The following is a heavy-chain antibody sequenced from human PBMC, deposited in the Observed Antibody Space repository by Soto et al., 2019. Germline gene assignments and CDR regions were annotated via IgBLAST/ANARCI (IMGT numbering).Heavy chain of an antibody. D-gene: IGHD1-20*01. CDR3: ARDRAKWKDYYYYGMDV. Sequence: QVQLQESGPGLVKPSQTLSLTCTVSGGSISSGDDFWTWIRQPPGKGLEWIAYNYYSGRTYNNPSHKRRLTMSADTAKNQCPLERSSVTAADTAVGYCARDRAKWKDYYYYGMDVWGQGTTVTVSS. V-gene: IGHV4-30-4*01. J-gene: IGHJ6*02. CDR2: NYYSGRT. CDR1: GGSISSGDDF.